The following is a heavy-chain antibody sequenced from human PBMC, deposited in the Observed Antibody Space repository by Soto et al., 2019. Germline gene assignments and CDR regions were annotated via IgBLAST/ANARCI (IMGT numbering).Heavy chain of an antibody. V-gene: IGHV1-18*01. CDR2: ISAYNGNT. D-gene: IGHD4-17*01. J-gene: IGHJ4*02. CDR1: GYTFTSYG. CDR3: ARDRGDDYGDSLDY. Sequence: ASVKVSFKASGYTFTSYGISWVRQAPGQGLEWMGWISAYNGNTNYAQKLQGRVTMTTDTSTSTAYMELRSLRSDDTAVYYCARDRGDDYGDSLDYWGQGTRVTVAS.